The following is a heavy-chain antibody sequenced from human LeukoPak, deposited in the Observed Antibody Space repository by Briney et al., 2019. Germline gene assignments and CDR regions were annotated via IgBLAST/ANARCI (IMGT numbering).Heavy chain of an antibody. CDR2: IYHSGST. D-gene: IGHD5-12*01. J-gene: IGHJ4*02. CDR1: GYSISSGYY. CDR3: ARGSSGYEVDGPFDY. Sequence: PSETLSLTCAVSGYSISSGYYWGWIRPPPGKGLEWIGSIYHSGSTYYNPSLKSRVTISVDTSKNQFSLKLSSVTAADTAVYYCARGSSGYEVDGPFDYWGQGTLVTVSS. V-gene: IGHV4-38-2*01.